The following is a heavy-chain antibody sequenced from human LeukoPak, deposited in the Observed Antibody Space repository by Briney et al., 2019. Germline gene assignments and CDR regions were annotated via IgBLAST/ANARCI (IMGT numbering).Heavy chain of an antibody. CDR2: ISGSGGST. CDR1: GFTFSSYA. Sequence: PGGSLRLSCAASGFTFSSYAMSWVRQAPGKGLEWVSTISGSGGSTYYADSVKGQFTISRDNSKNTLNLQMNSLRAEDTAVYYCARQRVPAAGNWFDPWGQGTLVTVSS. J-gene: IGHJ5*02. V-gene: IGHV3-23*01. CDR3: ARQRVPAAGNWFDP. D-gene: IGHD2-2*01.